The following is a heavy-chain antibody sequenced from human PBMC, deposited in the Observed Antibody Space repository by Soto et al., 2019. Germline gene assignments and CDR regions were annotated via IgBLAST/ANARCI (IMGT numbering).Heavy chain of an antibody. D-gene: IGHD5-12*01. CDR3: ARGGRGYEFDY. V-gene: IGHV3-64*01. Sequence: EVQLVESGGGLVQPGGSLRLSCAASGFTFSCYAMHWVRQAPGKGLEYVSPISSNGGSTYYANSVKGRFTISRDNSKNTLYLQMGSLRPEDTAVYYCARGGRGYEFDYWGQGTLVTVSS. CDR1: GFTFSCYA. CDR2: ISSNGGST. J-gene: IGHJ4*02.